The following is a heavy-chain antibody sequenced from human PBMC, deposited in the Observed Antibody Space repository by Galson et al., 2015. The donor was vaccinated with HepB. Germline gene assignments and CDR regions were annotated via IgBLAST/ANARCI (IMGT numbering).Heavy chain of an antibody. CDR1: GGSFSGYY. CDR2: INHSGST. Sequence: SETLSLTCAVYGGSFSGYYWSWIRQPPGKGLEWIGEINHSGSTNYNSSLKSRVTISVDTSKDQFSLKLSSVTAADTAVYYCARASHIVVVVAATPRRFRGNWFDPWGQGTLVTVSS. V-gene: IGHV4-34*01. J-gene: IGHJ5*02. D-gene: IGHD2-15*01. CDR3: ARASHIVVVVAATPRRFRGNWFDP.